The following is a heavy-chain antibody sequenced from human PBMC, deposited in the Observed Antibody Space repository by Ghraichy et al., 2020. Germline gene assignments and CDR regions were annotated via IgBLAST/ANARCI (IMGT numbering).Heavy chain of an antibody. CDR3: ASEAHVPNSDSSYYHLLQVDY. J-gene: IGHJ4*02. V-gene: IGHV3-7*01. CDR1: GFSFGSYW. Sequence: GGSRRLSCAASGFSFGSYWMSWVRQAPGKVLEWVANIKQDGSEKYYGDSVKGRFTISRDNAENSLYLQMNSLRAEDTAVYYCASEAHVPNSDSSYYHLLQVDYWGQGTLVTVSS. D-gene: IGHD3-22*01. CDR2: IKQDGSEK.